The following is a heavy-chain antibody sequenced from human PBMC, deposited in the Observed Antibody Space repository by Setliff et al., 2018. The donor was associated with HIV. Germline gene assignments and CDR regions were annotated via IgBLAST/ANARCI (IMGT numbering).Heavy chain of an antibody. D-gene: IGHD5-18*01. Sequence: SETLSLTCAVSGYSISSGYYWGWIRQPPGKGLEWIGSIYHSGSTYYNPPLKSRVTISVDTSKNQFSLKLSSVTAADTAVYYCARLWDTELGDYWGQGTLVTVSS. CDR2: IYHSGST. J-gene: IGHJ4*02. CDR3: ARLWDTELGDY. CDR1: GYSISSGYY. V-gene: IGHV4-38-2*01.